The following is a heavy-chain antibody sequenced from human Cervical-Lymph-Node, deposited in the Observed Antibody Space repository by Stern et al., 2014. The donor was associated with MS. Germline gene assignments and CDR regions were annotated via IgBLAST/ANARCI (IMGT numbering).Heavy chain of an antibody. Sequence: EVQLVESGGGLVQPGRSLRLSCAASGFTFDDYAMHWVRQAPGKGLEWVSGISWNSGSIGYADSVKGRFTISRDNAKNSLYLQMNSLRAEDTALYYCAKNLPPYSRPNAFDIWGQGTMVTVSS. D-gene: IGHD2-15*01. CDR2: ISWNSGSI. CDR3: AKNLPPYSRPNAFDI. J-gene: IGHJ3*02. CDR1: GFTFDDYA. V-gene: IGHV3-9*01.